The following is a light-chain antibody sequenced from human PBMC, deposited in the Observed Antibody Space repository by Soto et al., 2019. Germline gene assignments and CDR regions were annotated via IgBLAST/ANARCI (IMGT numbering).Light chain of an antibody. CDR2: DAS. CDR3: QQYSSFPRT. J-gene: IGKJ1*01. CDR1: QTISQW. V-gene: IGKV1-5*01. Sequence: DIQMTQSPSTLSASVGDRVVITCRASQTISQWLAWYQQKPGKAPRFLIYDASTLESGVPSRFSGSGSGTEFTLTISSLQPDDIATFYCQQYSSFPRTFGQGTKV.